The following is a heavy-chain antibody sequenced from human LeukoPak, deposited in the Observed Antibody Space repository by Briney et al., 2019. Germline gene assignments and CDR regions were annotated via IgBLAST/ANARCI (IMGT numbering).Heavy chain of an antibody. V-gene: IGHV4-4*07. CDR1: GGSISSYY. D-gene: IGHD3-22*01. J-gene: IGHJ5*02. CDR3: ARAKYYDGSGYPNYFDP. CDR2: IYTSGST. Sequence: SETLSLTCTVSGGSISSYYWSWIRQPAGKGLEWIGRIYTSGSTNYNPSLKSRVTMSVDTSKNQFSLKLSSVTAADTAVYYCARAKYYDGSGYPNYFDPWGQGTLVTVTS.